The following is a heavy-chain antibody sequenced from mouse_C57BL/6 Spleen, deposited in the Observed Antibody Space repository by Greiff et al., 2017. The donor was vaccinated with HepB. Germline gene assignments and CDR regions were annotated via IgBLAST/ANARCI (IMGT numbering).Heavy chain of an antibody. CDR3: SGGSSGY. D-gene: IGHD1-1*01. Sequence: VQLQQSGAELVRPGASVKLSCTASGFNIKDDYMHWVKQRPEQGLEWIGWIDPENGDTESASKFQGKATITADTSSNTDDLQLSSLTSEDTAVYYCSGGSSGYWGQGTTLTVSS. CDR1: GFNIKDDY. J-gene: IGHJ2*01. CDR2: IDPENGDT. V-gene: IGHV14-4*01.